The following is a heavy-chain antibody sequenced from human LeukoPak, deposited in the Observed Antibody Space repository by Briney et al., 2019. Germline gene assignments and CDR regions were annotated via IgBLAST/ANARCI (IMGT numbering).Heavy chain of an antibody. V-gene: IGHV4-59*08. CDR3: ARRRYRTGHRYFDY. D-gene: IGHD3/OR15-3a*01. J-gene: IGHJ4*02. CDR2: IHYSGST. Sequence: SETLSLTCTVSGGSFSSYHWGWIRQPPGKGLEWIGYIHYSGSTNYNPSLKSRVTISVDTSKNQFSLKLSSVTAADTAVYYCARRRYRTGHRYFDYWGQGILVTVSS. CDR1: GGSFSSYH.